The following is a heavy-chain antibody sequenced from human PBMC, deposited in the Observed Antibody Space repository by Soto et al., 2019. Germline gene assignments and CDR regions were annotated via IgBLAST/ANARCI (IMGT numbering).Heavy chain of an antibody. CDR2: MNPNSGNT. J-gene: IGHJ5*02. CDR3: ATGIIAARPGGYNWFDP. D-gene: IGHD6-6*01. CDR1: GYTFTSYD. Sequence: GASVKVSCKASGYTFTSYDINWVRQATGQGLEWMGWMNPNSGNTGYAQKFQGRVTMTRNTSISTAYMELSGLRSEDTAVYYCATGIIAARPGGYNWFDPWGQGTLVTVSS. V-gene: IGHV1-8*01.